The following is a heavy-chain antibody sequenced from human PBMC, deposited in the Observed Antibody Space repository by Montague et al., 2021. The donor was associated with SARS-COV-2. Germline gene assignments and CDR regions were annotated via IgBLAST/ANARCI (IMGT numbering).Heavy chain of an antibody. D-gene: IGHD5-12*01. CDR2: IHSIRNT. Sequence: SETLSLTCNVSGASISRSSYYWAWIRQPPGKGLKLIGGIHSIRNTNYNPSLEGRITISVDTSENQFSLKLRSVIAAATAVHYCARLFPAGTVVATDIPFDYWGQGTLVTVSS. CDR3: ARLFPAGTVVATDIPFDY. J-gene: IGHJ4*02. V-gene: IGHV4-39*01. CDR1: GASISRSSYY.